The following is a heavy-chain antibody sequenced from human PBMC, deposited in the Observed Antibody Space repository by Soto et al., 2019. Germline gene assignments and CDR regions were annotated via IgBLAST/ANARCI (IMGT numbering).Heavy chain of an antibody. CDR1: GFSFIEYS. Sequence: GGSRILSGSSSGFSFIEYSMTGVRQSPGKGVQWVSAISGYTATTHYADSVKGRFTISRDNSRDTLYLQMNNLRVEDTAIYYCAKPLQQWLLQGSGVDVWGQGTTVTVSS. CDR2: ISGYTATT. D-gene: IGHD6-19*01. CDR3: AKPLQQWLLQGSGVDV. J-gene: IGHJ6*02. V-gene: IGHV3-23*01.